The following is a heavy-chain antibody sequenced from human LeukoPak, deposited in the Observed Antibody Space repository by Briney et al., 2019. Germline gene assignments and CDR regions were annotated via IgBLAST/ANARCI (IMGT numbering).Heavy chain of an antibody. Sequence: KPGGSLRLYCAGSGFTFSYAWMTWVPQAPGKGLEWVGRLSGETDGGTTDYAAPVKGRFTISRADSKNTLYLQVNSMRTEDTAGYYCTTEMDTAIYYWGQGTMVTASS. CDR3: TTEMDTAIYY. D-gene: IGHD5-18*01. J-gene: IGHJ4*02. CDR1: GFTFSYAW. V-gene: IGHV3-15*01. CDR2: LSGETDGGTT.